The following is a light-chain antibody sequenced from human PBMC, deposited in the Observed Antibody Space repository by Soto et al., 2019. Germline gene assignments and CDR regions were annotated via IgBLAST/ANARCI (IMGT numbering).Light chain of an antibody. Sequence: EIVLTQSPATLSLSPGERATLSCRASQSVSSYLAWYQQKPGQAPRLLIYDASNRATGIPARFSGSGSGTDFTLTISSLEPEDFAVYYCQQLSHWPITCGQGTRLEIK. CDR2: DAS. V-gene: IGKV3-11*01. CDR1: QSVSSY. CDR3: QQLSHWPIT. J-gene: IGKJ5*01.